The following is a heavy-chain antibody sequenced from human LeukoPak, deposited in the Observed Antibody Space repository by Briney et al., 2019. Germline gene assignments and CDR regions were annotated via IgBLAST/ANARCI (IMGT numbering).Heavy chain of an antibody. CDR3: ARGTPDRPYDY. CDR2: IYYSGST. CDR1: GGSISSHY. J-gene: IGHJ4*02. Sequence: SETLSLTCTVSGGSISSHYWSWIRQPPRKGREWIGYIYYSGSTNYNPSLKSRVTISVDTSNNQFSLKLSSVTAADTAVYYCARGTPDRPYDYWGQGTLVTVSS. D-gene: IGHD1-14*01. V-gene: IGHV4-59*11.